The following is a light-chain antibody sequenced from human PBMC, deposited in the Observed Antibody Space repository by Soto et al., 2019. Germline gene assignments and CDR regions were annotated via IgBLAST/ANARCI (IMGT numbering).Light chain of an antibody. J-gene: IGKJ1*01. V-gene: IGKV1-5*03. CDR3: QHYNSYSEA. CDR2: KAS. CDR1: QSISNW. Sequence: DIQMTQSPSTLPASVGDRVTITCRASQSISNWLAWYQQKPGKAPKFLICKASNLESGVPSRFSGSGSGTEFTLTISSLQPDDFATYYCQHYNSYSEAFGQGTKVDIK.